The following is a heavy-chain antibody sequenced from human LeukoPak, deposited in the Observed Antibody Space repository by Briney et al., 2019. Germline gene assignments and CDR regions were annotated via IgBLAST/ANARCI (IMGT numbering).Heavy chain of an antibody. J-gene: IGHJ4*02. D-gene: IGHD6-6*01. V-gene: IGHV3-7*05. CDR3: AREYSSSARDY. CDR1: GFTFSTSW. CDR2: INQDESKT. Sequence: GGSLRLSCAASGFTFSTSWMSWVRQAPGKGLEWVATINQDESKTYYVDSVRGRFTISRDNAKNSLYLQMNSLRADDTAVYFCAREYSSSARDYWDQGTLVTVSS.